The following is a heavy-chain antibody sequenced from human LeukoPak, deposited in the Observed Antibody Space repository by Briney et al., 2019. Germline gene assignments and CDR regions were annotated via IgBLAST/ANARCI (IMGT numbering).Heavy chain of an antibody. D-gene: IGHD2-15*01. CDR2: IYYSGST. CDR1: GGSISSSSYY. V-gene: IGHV4-39*01. J-gene: IGHJ4*02. Sequence: SETLSLTSTVSGGSISSSSYYWGWIRQPPGKGLEGIGRIYYSGSTYYNPSLKSRVTISVDTSKNQFSLKLSSVTAADTAVYYCARHGPRYCSGGSCPLFDYWGQGTLVTVSS. CDR3: ARHGPRYCSGGSCPLFDY.